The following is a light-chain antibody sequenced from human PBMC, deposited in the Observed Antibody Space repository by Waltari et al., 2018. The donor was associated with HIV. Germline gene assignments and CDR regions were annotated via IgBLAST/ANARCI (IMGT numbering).Light chain of an antibody. CDR3: SSYTGTYTLYV. Sequence: QSALTQPASVSGSPGQSITISCTGTSSDIGYYNYVSWYQQHPGKAPKLIIYEVTRRPSVVSNRFSGSKADNTASLTISGLQVEYEAHYYCSSYTGTYTLYVFGTGTEVTVL. CDR2: EVT. V-gene: IGLV2-14*03. J-gene: IGLJ1*01. CDR1: SSDIGYYNY.